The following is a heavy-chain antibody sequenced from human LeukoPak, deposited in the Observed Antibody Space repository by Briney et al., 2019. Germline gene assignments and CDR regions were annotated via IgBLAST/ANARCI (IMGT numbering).Heavy chain of an antibody. J-gene: IGHJ4*02. CDR3: ARDRGSGPPRGYFDY. V-gene: IGHV4-39*07. CDR2: IYYSGST. CDR1: GGSISSSSYY. D-gene: IGHD6-19*01. Sequence: SETLSLTCTVSGGSISSSSYYWGWIRQLPGKGLEWIGSIYYSGSTYYNPSLKSRVTISVDTSKNQFSLKLSSVTAADTAVYYCARDRGSGPPRGYFDYWGQGTLVTVSS.